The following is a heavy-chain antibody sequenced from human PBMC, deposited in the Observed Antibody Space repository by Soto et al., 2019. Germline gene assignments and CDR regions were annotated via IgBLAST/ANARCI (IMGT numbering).Heavy chain of an antibody. Sequence: GESLKISCKGSGYSLTSYWIGWVRQMPGKGLEWMGIIYPGDSDTRYSPSFQGQVTISADKSISTAYLQWSSLKASDTAMYYCASGLLEYQLLVTAFDIWGQGTMVTVSS. CDR2: IYPGDSDT. CDR1: GYSLTSYW. CDR3: ASGLLEYQLLVTAFDI. V-gene: IGHV5-51*01. J-gene: IGHJ3*02. D-gene: IGHD2-2*01.